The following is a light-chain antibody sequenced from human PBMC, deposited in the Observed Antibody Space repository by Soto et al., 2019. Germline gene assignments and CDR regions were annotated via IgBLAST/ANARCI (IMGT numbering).Light chain of an antibody. Sequence: EIVLTQSPGTLSLSTGERATLSGRASQSVRSNSLAWYQQKPDQAPRLRLYGASTRATSIPHRFSGSGSVTDFTLPITSLEHDAVALFYCQPSGRSPPTFGGG. CDR3: QPSGRSPPT. CDR1: QSVRSNS. J-gene: IGKJ4*02. CDR2: GAS. V-gene: IGKV3-20*01.